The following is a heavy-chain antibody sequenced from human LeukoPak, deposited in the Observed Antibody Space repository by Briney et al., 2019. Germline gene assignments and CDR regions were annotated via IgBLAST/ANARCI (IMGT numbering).Heavy chain of an antibody. CDR1: GFTFSSYA. V-gene: IGHV3-23*01. CDR3: ASTLMVRGPWVAFDI. Sequence: PGGSLRLSCTASGFTFSSYAMSWVRQAPGKGLEWVSGISGSGGRTYYADSVKGRFTISRDNSKNTLYLQMNSLRAEDAAVYYCASTLMVRGPWVAFDIWGQGTMVTVSS. CDR2: ISGSGGRT. J-gene: IGHJ3*02. D-gene: IGHD3-10*01.